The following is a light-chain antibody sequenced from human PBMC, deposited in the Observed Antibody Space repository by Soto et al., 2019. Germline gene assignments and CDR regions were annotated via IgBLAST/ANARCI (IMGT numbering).Light chain of an antibody. V-gene: IGKV1-5*01. J-gene: IGKJ3*01. CDR3: QQYYSYPGT. CDR2: DAS. CDR1: QSISSW. Sequence: IQLTQSPSSLSASVGDRVTITCRASQSISSWLAWYQQKPGKAPKLLIYDASSLESGVPSRFSGSGSATEFTLTISSLQPEDFATYYCQQYYSYPGTFGPGTKVDIK.